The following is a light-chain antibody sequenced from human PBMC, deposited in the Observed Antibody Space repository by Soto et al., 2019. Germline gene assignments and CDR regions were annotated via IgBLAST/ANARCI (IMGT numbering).Light chain of an antibody. V-gene: IGKV1-27*01. Sequence: DIKMTQSPSSLSASVGDRVTITFRSSQGISNYLAWYQQKPGKVPKLLIYAASTLQSGVPSRFSGSGPGTDFTLTISSLQPEDVATYYCQKYNSALGAFGGGTKVDIK. CDR3: QKYNSALGA. CDR1: QGISNY. CDR2: AAS. J-gene: IGKJ4*01.